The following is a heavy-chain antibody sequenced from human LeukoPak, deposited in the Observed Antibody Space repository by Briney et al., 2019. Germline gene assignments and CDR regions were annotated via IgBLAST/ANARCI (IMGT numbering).Heavy chain of an antibody. V-gene: IGHV1-2*02. CDR3: ARGIRRNINYWFDP. J-gene: IGHJ5*02. Sequence: EASVKVSCKASGYTFTGYYMHWVRQAPGQGLEWMGWINPNSGGTNYAQKFQGRVTMTRDTSISTAYMELSRLRSDDTAVYYCARGIRRNINYWFDPWGQGTLVTVSS. CDR1: GYTFTGYY. D-gene: IGHD3-3*02. CDR2: INPNSGGT.